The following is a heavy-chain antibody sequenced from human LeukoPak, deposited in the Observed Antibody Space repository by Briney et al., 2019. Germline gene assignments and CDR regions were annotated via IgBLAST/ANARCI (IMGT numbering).Heavy chain of an antibody. D-gene: IGHD3-10*01. V-gene: IGHV4-34*01. CDR3: ARHVGLLWFGSQDYFDY. CDR1: GGSFSGYY. J-gene: IGHJ4*02. CDR2: INHSGST. Sequence: PSETLSLTCAVYGGSFSGYYWSWIRQPPGKGLEWIGEINHSGSTNYNPSLKSRVTISVDTSKNQFSLKLSSVTAADTAVYYCARHVGLLWFGSQDYFDYWGQGTLVTVSS.